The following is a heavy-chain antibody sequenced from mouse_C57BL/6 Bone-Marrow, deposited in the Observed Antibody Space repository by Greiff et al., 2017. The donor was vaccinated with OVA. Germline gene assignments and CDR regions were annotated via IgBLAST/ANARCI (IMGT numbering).Heavy chain of an antibody. D-gene: IGHD2-3*01. Sequence: EVQVVESGAELVRPGSSVKMSCKTSGYTFTSYGINWVKQRPGQGLEWIGYIYIGNGYTEYNEKFKGKATLTSYTSSSTAYMQLSSLTSEDSAIYFCARWNDGYYSAWFAYWGQGTLVTVSA. CDR1: GYTFTSYG. CDR3: ARWNDGYYSAWFAY. V-gene: IGHV1-58*01. J-gene: IGHJ3*01. CDR2: IYIGNGYT.